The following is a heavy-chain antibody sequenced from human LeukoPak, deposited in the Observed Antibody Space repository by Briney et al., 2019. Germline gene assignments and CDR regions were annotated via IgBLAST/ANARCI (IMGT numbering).Heavy chain of an antibody. Sequence: PGGSLRLSCAASGFTFSVYWMSWVRQAPGKGLEWVANIKQDGSEKYYVDSVKGRFTISRDNAKNSLYLQMNSLRAEGTAVYYCARVLYDSSGFYSGAFDYWGQGTLVTVSS. CDR1: GFTFSVYW. D-gene: IGHD3-22*01. J-gene: IGHJ4*02. V-gene: IGHV3-7*03. CDR2: IKQDGSEK. CDR3: ARVLYDSSGFYSGAFDY.